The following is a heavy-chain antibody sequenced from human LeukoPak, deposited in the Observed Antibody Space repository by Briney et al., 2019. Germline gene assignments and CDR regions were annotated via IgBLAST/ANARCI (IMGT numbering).Heavy chain of an antibody. CDR3: ARDRGNQRGYYYYYMDV. D-gene: IGHD1-14*01. Sequence: PGGSLRLSCAASGFTFSSYTMNWVRQAPGKGLEWVSIISSGSSYIHYADSVKGRFTISRDNAKNSLYLQMNSLRAEDTAVYYCARDRGNQRGYYYYYMDVWGKGTTVTVSS. J-gene: IGHJ6*03. V-gene: IGHV3-21*01. CDR2: ISSGSSYI. CDR1: GFTFSSYT.